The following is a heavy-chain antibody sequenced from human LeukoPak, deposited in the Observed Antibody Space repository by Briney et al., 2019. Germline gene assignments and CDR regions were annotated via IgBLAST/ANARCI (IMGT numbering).Heavy chain of an antibody. J-gene: IGHJ4*02. V-gene: IGHV5-51*01. CDR1: XYXXXSYW. D-gene: IGHD6-19*01. CDR3: ARHLVVAGQYYFDY. Sequence: SXYXXXSYWIGWVRQVPGXGLEWMGIIYPGDSDTRYSPSFQGQVTISADKSISTAYLQWSSLKASDTAMYYCARHLVVAGQYYFDYWGQGTLVTVSS. CDR2: IYPGDSDT.